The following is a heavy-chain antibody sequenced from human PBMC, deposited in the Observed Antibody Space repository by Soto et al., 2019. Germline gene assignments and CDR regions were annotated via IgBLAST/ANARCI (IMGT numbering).Heavy chain of an antibody. V-gene: IGHV3-23*01. J-gene: IGHJ3*02. CDR2: ISTSGGST. Sequence: VQLLESGGGLVQPGGSLRLSCAASGFTFSTYGMSWVRQAPGKGLEWVSGISTSGGSTFYADSVKGRFTISRDNSKNTLYLQTNSLRAEDTAVYHCAKGYRVEVVYDAFDMWGQGTMVTVSS. CDR1: GFTFSTYG. D-gene: IGHD2-2*01. CDR3: AKGYRVEVVYDAFDM.